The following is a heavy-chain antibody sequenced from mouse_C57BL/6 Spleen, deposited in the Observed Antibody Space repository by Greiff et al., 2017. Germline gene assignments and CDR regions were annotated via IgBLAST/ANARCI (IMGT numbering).Heavy chain of an antibody. CDR3: ARYYYGSSSFSFDY. Sequence: QVQLQQSGAELVRPGTSVKVSCKASGYAFTNYLIEWVKQRPGQGLEWIGVINPGSGGSTSNETFKGKATLTADKSSSTAYMQLRSLTSEDSAVYYCARYYYGSSSFSFDYWGQGTTLTVSS. CDR1: GYAFTNYL. D-gene: IGHD1-1*01. CDR2: INPGSGGS. V-gene: IGHV1-54*01. J-gene: IGHJ2*01.